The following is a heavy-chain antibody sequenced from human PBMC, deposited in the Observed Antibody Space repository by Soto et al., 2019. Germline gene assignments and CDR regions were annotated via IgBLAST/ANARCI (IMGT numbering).Heavy chain of an antibody. CDR1: GFSFSSYS. CDR3: ATVRGYSGYDGVTNWFDP. J-gene: IGHJ5*02. CDR2: ISGSGGST. V-gene: IGHV3-23*01. Sequence: GGSLRLSGAASGFSFSSYSMSWVRQAPWKGLEWVSAISGSGGSTYYADSVKGRLTISRDNSKNTLYLQMNSLRVEDTAVYYCATVRGYSGYDGVTNWFDPGGHGTQVTAPQ. D-gene: IGHD5-12*01.